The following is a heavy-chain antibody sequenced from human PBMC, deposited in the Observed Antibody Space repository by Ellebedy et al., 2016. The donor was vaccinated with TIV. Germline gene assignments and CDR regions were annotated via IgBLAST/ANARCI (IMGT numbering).Heavy chain of an antibody. CDR2: INSDGSST. CDR1: QFTFSNYW. V-gene: IGHV3-74*01. J-gene: IGHJ4*02. Sequence: GESLKISXAASQFTFSNYWMHWVRQAPGKGLVWVSRINSDGSSTNYADSVKGRFTISRDNSKNTLYLQMNSLRVEDTAVYYCARDPPASSAGTWGWGQGTLVTVSS. D-gene: IGHD3-22*01. CDR3: ARDPPASSAGTWG.